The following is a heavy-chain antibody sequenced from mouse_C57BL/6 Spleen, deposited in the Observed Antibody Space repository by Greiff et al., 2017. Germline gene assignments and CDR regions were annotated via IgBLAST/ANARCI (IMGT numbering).Heavy chain of an antibody. CDR2: IDPSDSET. CDR3: SRGDGSPDY. CDR1: GYTFTSYW. J-gene: IGHJ2*01. V-gene: IGHV1-52*01. D-gene: IGHD1-1*01. Sequence: VQLQQPGAELVRPGSSVKLSCKASGYTFTSYWMHWVKQRPIQGLEWIGNIDPSDSETHYNQQFKDKATLPVDKSSSTAYMQLSSLTSADSAVYYCSRGDGSPDYWGQGTTLTVSS.